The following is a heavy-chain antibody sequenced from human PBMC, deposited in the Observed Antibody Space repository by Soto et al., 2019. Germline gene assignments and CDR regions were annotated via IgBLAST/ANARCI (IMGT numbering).Heavy chain of an antibody. J-gene: IGHJ4*02. CDR3: ARLVYDTRLNYMYFDF. V-gene: IGHV4-4*02. D-gene: IGHD3-10*01. CDR1: GVSISSGNW. CDR2: IFHDGTA. Sequence: KPSETLSLTCAVSGVSISSGNWLTWVRQSPQRGLEYIGEIFHDGTANYYPSFERRVAISVDTSKNQFSLKLTSVTAADTAIYFCARLVYDTRLNYMYFDFWGQGTLVTVSS.